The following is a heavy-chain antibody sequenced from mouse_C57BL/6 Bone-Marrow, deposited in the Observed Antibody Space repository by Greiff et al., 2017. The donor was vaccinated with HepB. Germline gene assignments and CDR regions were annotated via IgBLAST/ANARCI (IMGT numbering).Heavy chain of an antibody. J-gene: IGHJ3*01. Sequence: VQLQQSGAELARPGASVKLSCKASGYTFTSYGISWVKQRTGQGLEWIGEIYPRSGNTYYNEKFKGKATLTADKSSSTAYMELRSLTSEDSAVYFCAREWTRVTTRFAYWGQGTLVTVSA. CDR3: AREWTRVTTRFAY. D-gene: IGHD2-2*01. V-gene: IGHV1-81*01. CDR1: GYTFTSYG. CDR2: IYPRSGNT.